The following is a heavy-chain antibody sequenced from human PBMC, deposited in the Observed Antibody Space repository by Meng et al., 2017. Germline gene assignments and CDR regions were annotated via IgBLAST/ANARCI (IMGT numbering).Heavy chain of an antibody. CDR3: TRDRTYCGGDCYSPNAFDI. Sequence: GESLKISCTASGFTFGDYAMSWFRQAPGKGLEWVGFIRSKAYGGTTEYAASVKGRFTISRDDSKSIAYLQMNSLKTEDTAVYYCTRDRTYCGGDCYSPNAFDIWGQGTMVTVS. CDR2: IRSKAYGGTT. D-gene: IGHD2-21*02. CDR1: GFTFGDYA. J-gene: IGHJ3*02. V-gene: IGHV3-49*03.